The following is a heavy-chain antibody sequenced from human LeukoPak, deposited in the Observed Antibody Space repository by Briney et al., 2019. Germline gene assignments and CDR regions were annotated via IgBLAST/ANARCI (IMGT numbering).Heavy chain of an antibody. Sequence: GGSLRLSCAASAFTFSNYGMHWVRQAPGKGLEWVAVISYDGSDKYYADSVKGRFTISRDNAKNSLYLQMNSLRAEDTAVYYCAELGITMIGGVWGKGTTVTISS. CDR1: AFTFSNYG. CDR2: ISYDGSDK. V-gene: IGHV3-30*18. J-gene: IGHJ6*04. D-gene: IGHD3-10*02. CDR3: AELGITMIGGV.